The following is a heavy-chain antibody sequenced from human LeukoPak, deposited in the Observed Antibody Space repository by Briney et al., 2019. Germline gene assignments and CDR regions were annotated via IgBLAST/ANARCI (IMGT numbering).Heavy chain of an antibody. V-gene: IGHV3-7*03. D-gene: IGHD1-26*01. CDR2: IKPDGGEK. J-gene: IGHJ4*02. CDR3: AKDAWSGSYSPYYFDY. CDR1: GFTFSSYW. Sequence: PGGSQRLSCAASGFTFSSYWMSWVRQAPGKGLEWVANIKPDGGEKYYVDSMKGRFTISRDNSKNTLYLQMNSLRAEDTAVYYCAKDAWSGSYSPYYFDYWGQGTLVTVSS.